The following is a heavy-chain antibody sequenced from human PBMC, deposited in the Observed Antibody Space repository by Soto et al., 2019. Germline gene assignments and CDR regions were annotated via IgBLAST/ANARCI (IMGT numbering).Heavy chain of an antibody. J-gene: IGHJ4*02. Sequence: SETLSLTCTVSGGSISSGGYYWSWIRQHPGKGLEWIGYIYYSGSTYYNPSLKRRVTISVDTSKNQSSLKLSSVTAADTAVYYCARDARAYGLTYFDYWGQGTLVTVSS. CDR1: GGSISSGGYY. V-gene: IGHV4-31*03. CDR3: ARDARAYGLTYFDY. D-gene: IGHD3-10*01. CDR2: IYYSGST.